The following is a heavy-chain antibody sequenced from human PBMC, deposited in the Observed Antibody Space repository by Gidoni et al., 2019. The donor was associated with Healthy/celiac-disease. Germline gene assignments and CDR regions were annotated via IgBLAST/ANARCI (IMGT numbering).Heavy chain of an antibody. Sequence: QVQRVQAGAEGEKPGASVKGSCKAAGYTFTGYYMQWVRQAPGQGLEWMGWINPNSGGTNYAQKFQGRVTMTRDTSISTAYMELSRLRSDDTAVYYCARDRATGGRDYWGQGTLVTVSS. CDR1: GYTFTGYY. V-gene: IGHV1-2*02. D-gene: IGHD3-10*01. J-gene: IGHJ4*02. CDR2: INPNSGGT. CDR3: ARDRATGGRDY.